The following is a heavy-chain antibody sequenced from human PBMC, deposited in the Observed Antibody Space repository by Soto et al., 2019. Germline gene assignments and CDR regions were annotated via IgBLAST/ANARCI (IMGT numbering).Heavy chain of an antibody. CDR2: IYPSDSDT. V-gene: IGHV5-51*01. J-gene: IGHJ6*02. CDR3: ARLPQDYYYHGMDV. CDR1: GYSISTFW. Sequence: PGEPLKLACKCSGYSISTFWSGRVRQMPGKGLEWMGIIYPSDSDTRYSPSFQGQVTISADKSSRTAYLQWSSLKASDSAMYYCARLPQDYYYHGMDVWGQGTKVNVSS.